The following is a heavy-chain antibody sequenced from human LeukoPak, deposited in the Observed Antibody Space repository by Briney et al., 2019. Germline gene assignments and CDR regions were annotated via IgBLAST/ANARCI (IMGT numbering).Heavy chain of an antibody. CDR2: IHNYGVTT. Sequence: GGSLRLSCAASGFTFSNYAMNWVRQGPGQGLQWVSLIHNYGVTTYYADSVKGRFTISRDNSKNTLYLQVNILRAEDTAVYYCAKHRGVHPPYYLDVWGKGTTVTVSS. J-gene: IGHJ6*03. CDR1: GFTFSNYA. CDR3: AKHRGVHPPYYLDV. D-gene: IGHD3-10*01. V-gene: IGHV3-23*01.